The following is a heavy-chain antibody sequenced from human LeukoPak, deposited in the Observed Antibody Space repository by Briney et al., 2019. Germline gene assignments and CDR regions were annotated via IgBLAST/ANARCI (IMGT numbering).Heavy chain of an antibody. J-gene: IGHJ4*02. D-gene: IGHD1-26*01. Sequence: PSETLSLTSTVSTDSIRSFFWSWVRQPPGKGLEWIGFFYYTGSTNYNPSLKRRVSISVDTSTNQLSLNMTSVTAADTAVYYCARLPCASYGYFEDWGQGALVTVSS. CDR3: ARLPCASYGYFED. CDR2: FYYTGST. V-gene: IGHV4-59*01. CDR1: TDSIRSFF.